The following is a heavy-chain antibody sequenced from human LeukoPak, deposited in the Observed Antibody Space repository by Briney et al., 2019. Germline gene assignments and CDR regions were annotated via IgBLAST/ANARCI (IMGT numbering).Heavy chain of an antibody. CDR3: AKGLATVTTRPFDY. D-gene: IGHD4-17*01. Sequence: GGSLRLSCAASGFTFDDYAMHWVRQAPGKGLEWVSGISWNSGSIGYADSVKGRFTISRDNAKNSLYLQMNSLRAEDTALYYCAKGLATVTTRPFDYWGQGTLVTVSS. CDR1: GFTFDDYA. J-gene: IGHJ4*02. CDR2: ISWNSGSI. V-gene: IGHV3-9*01.